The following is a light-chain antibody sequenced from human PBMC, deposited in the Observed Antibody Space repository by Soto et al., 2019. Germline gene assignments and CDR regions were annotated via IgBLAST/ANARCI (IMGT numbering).Light chain of an antibody. Sequence: SYELTQPPSVSVAPGQTAKIACGGDTIGSQTVHWYQQKPGQAPILVVYDDNDRPSGIPERFSGSNSGNTATLTISRAEAGDEADYFCQVWDSTSDHVVFGGGTKVTVL. CDR3: QVWDSTSDHVV. CDR1: TIGSQT. V-gene: IGLV3-21*02. CDR2: DDN. J-gene: IGLJ3*02.